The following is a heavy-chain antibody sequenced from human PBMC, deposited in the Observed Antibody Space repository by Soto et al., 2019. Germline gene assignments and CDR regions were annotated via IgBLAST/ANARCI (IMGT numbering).Heavy chain of an antibody. CDR2: ISYDGSNK. J-gene: IGHJ4*02. Sequence: QVQLVESGGGVVQPGRSLRLSCAASGFTFSSYGMHWVRQAPGKGLEWVVVISYDGSNKYYADSVKGRFTISRDDSKNTLYLQMNSLRAEDTAMYYCAKPRDLWLPEFDYWGQGTLVIVSS. D-gene: IGHD5-18*01. V-gene: IGHV3-30*18. CDR1: GFTFSSYG. CDR3: AKPRDLWLPEFDY.